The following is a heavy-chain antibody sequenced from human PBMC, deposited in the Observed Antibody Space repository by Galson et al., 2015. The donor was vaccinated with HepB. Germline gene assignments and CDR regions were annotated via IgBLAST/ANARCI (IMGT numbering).Heavy chain of an antibody. J-gene: IGHJ5*02. CDR2: INPSGGST. Sequence: SVKVSCKASGGTFSSYYMHWVRQAPGQGLEWMGIINPSGGSTSYAQKFQGRVTMTRDTSTSTVYMELSSLRSEDTAVYYCARGCSSTSCPYNWFDPWGQGTLVTVSS. CDR3: ARGCSSTSCPYNWFDP. D-gene: IGHD2-2*01. V-gene: IGHV1-46*01. CDR1: GGTFSSYY.